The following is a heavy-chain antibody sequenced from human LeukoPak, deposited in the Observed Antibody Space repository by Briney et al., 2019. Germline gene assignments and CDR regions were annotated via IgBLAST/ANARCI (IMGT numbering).Heavy chain of an antibody. J-gene: IGHJ3*02. V-gene: IGHV3-30*03. CDR1: GFTFSSYW. CDR2: ISYDGSNK. D-gene: IGHD6-19*01. Sequence: GGSLRLSCAASGFTFSSYWMHWVRQAPGKGLEWVAVISYDGSNKYYADSVKGRFTISRDNSKNTLYLQMNSLRAEDTAVYYCASAVAGSRGAFDIWGQGTMVTVSS. CDR3: ASAVAGSRGAFDI.